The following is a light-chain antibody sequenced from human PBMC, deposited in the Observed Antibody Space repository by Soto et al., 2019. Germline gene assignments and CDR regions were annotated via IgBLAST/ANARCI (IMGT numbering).Light chain of an antibody. CDR2: DAS. J-gene: IGKJ2*01. CDR1: QSVSSY. Sequence: EIVLTQSPATLSLSPGERATLSCRASQSVSSYLAWYQQKPGQAPRLLIYDASNRATGIPARFSGSGSGTDFTVTISSLEPEDFAVFYCQQYGTSPPTFGQGTKVEIK. V-gene: IGKV3-11*01. CDR3: QQYGTSPPT.